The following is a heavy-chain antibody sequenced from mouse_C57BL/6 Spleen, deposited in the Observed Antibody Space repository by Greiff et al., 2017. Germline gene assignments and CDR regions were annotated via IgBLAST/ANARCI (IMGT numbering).Heavy chain of an antibody. D-gene: IGHD1-1*01. CDR1: GYTFTSYG. J-gene: IGHJ3*01. CDR2: IYPRSGNT. Sequence: QVQLQQSGAELARPGASVKLSCKASGYTFTSYGISWVKQRPGQGLEWIGEIYPRSGNTYYNEKFKGKATLTADKSSSTAYMELRSLTSEDSAVYFCAREGDYYGSSYGGAYWGQGTLVTVSA. V-gene: IGHV1-81*01. CDR3: AREGDYYGSSYGGAY.